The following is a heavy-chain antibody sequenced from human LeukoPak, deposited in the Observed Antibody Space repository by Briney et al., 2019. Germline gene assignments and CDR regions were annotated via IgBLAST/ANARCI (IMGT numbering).Heavy chain of an antibody. Sequence: GESLKISCKGSGYTFTSYWIGWVRQMPGKGLEWMGFIYPGDSDTRYSPSFQGQVTISADKSISTVYLQWSSLKASDIAIYYCARQGYGSGSSYYYYMDVWGKGTTVTISS. CDR3: ARQGYGSGSSYYYYMDV. V-gene: IGHV5-51*01. CDR1: GYTFTSYW. D-gene: IGHD3-10*01. CDR2: IYPGDSDT. J-gene: IGHJ6*03.